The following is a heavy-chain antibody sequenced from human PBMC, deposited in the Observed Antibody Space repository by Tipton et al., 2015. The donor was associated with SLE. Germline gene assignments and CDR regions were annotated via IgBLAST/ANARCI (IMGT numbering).Heavy chain of an antibody. V-gene: IGHV3-74*01. Sequence: SLRLSCTASGFNFNYYWMHWVRQVPGKGLLWVSHINSGGTTTTYADSVKGRFTISRDNTKNTLYLHMTSVTPEDTAVYYCARGFLYDGFQVWGQGTLVTVSS. CDR3: ARGFLYDGFQV. CDR2: INSGGTTT. J-gene: IGHJ1*01. CDR1: GFNFNYYW. D-gene: IGHD2-2*02.